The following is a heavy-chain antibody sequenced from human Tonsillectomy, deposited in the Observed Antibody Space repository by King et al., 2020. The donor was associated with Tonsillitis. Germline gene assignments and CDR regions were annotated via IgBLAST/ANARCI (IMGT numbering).Heavy chain of an antibody. J-gene: IGHJ5*02. Sequence: QLQESGPGLVKPSETLSLTCTVSGGSISSSTYFWGWIRQPPGKGLEWIGSIYYSGSTYYNPSLKSRVTISVDTSKNQFSLKLRSVTAADTAVFYCARGNDFVSDCFDPWGQGSLVTVSS. CDR2: IYYSGST. CDR1: GGSISSSTYF. D-gene: IGHD1-1*01. V-gene: IGHV4-39*01. CDR3: ARGNDFVSDCFDP.